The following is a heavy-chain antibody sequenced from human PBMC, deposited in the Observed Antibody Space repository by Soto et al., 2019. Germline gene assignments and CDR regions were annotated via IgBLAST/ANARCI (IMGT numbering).Heavy chain of an antibody. V-gene: IGHV3-23*01. J-gene: IGHJ6*02. CDR2: ISGSGGSS. D-gene: IGHD6-13*01. CDR1: GFAFSTYA. CDR3: AKVTKRAAAGRYEYYKYGMDV. Sequence: GGSLRLSCAASGFAFSTYAMTWVRQAPGKGLEWVSVISGSGGSSYYADSVKGRFTISRDNSKNTLFLQMNGLRAEDTAVYYCAKVTKRAAAGRYEYYKYGMDVWGQGNTVTVSS.